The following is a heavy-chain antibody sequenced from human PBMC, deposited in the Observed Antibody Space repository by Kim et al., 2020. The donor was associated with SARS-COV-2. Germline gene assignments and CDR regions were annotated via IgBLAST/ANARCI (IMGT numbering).Heavy chain of an antibody. CDR3: AKDANYYGSGSYYK. D-gene: IGHD3-10*01. J-gene: IGHJ4*02. CDR2: ISYDGSNK. CDR1: GFTFSSYG. V-gene: IGHV3-30*18. Sequence: GGSLRLSCAASGFTFSSYGMHWVRQAPGKGLEWVAVISYDGSNKYYADSVKGRFTISRDNSKNTLYLQMNSLRAEDTAVYYCAKDANYYGSGSYYKWGQGTLVTVSS.